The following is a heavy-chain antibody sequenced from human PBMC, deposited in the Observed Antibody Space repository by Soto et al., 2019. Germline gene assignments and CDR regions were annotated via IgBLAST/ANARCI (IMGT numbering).Heavy chain of an antibody. J-gene: IGHJ6*04. CDR1: GGSVSSSSYS. CDR3: ARLNGYFISTHCHGYYGMDY. CDR2: IYSSENT. D-gene: IGHD2-2*03. Sequence: PSETLSLTCTVSGGSVSSSSYSWGWIRQSPGKGLEWIGTIYSSENTYYNPSLLSRVTISVDTSKNEFSLRLSSVTAADTAVYYCARLNGYFISTHCHGYYGMDYGGKGTTVTVPS. V-gene: IGHV4-39*01.